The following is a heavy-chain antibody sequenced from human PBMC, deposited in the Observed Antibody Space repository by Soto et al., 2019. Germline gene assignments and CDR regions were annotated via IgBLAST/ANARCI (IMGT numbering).Heavy chain of an antibody. CDR3: ARDGTPVLRYFDWLLPPLDY. D-gene: IGHD3-9*01. CDR2: ISAYNGNT. CDR1: GYTFTSYG. Sequence: ASVKVSCKASGYTFTSYGISWVRQAPGQGLEWMGWISAYNGNTNYAQKLQGRVTMTTDTSTSTAYMELRSLRSDDTAVYYCARDGTPVLRYFDWLLPPLDYWGQGTLVTVCS. V-gene: IGHV1-18*01. J-gene: IGHJ4*02.